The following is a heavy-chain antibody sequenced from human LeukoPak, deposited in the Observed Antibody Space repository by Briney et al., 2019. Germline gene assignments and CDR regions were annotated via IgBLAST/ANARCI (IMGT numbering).Heavy chain of an antibody. V-gene: IGHV1-18*01. Sequence: ASVKVSCKASGYTFTSYGISWVRQAPGQGLEWMGWISAYNGNTNYAQKLQGRVTITTDTSTSTAYMELRSLRSDDTAVYYCARDGLSSSWRGNWFDPWGQGTLVTVSS. J-gene: IGHJ5*02. CDR3: ARDGLSSSWRGNWFDP. D-gene: IGHD6-13*01. CDR1: GYTFTSYG. CDR2: ISAYNGNT.